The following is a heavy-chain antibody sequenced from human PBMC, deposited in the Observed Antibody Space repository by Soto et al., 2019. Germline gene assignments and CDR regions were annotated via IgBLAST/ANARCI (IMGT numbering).Heavy chain of an antibody. CDR1: GFTFSDYY. Sequence: QVQLVEAGGGLVKPGGSLRLSCAASGFTFSDYYMSWIRQAPGKGLEWVSYISSSGSTIYYAYSVKGRFTISRDNAKNSLYRQMNSLRAEDTAVYYCARDHRFGYSSGIMDVWGQGTTVTVSS. J-gene: IGHJ6*02. D-gene: IGHD5-18*01. CDR3: ARDHRFGYSSGIMDV. CDR2: ISSSGSTI. V-gene: IGHV3-11*01.